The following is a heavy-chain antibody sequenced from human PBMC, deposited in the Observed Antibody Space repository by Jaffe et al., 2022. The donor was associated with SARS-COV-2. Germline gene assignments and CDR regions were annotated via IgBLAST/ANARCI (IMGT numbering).Heavy chain of an antibody. Sequence: QVQLQESGPGLVKPSQTLSLTCTVSGGSISSGSYYWSWIRQPAGKGLEWIGRIYTSGSTNYNPSLKSRVTISVDTSKNQFSLKLSSVTAADTAVYYCARDSTRAYSSSWYRGHYYYGMDVWGQGTTVTVSS. CDR3: ARDSTRAYSSSWYRGHYYYGMDV. V-gene: IGHV4-61*02. D-gene: IGHD6-13*01. CDR2: IYTSGST. CDR1: GGSISSGSYY. J-gene: IGHJ6*02.